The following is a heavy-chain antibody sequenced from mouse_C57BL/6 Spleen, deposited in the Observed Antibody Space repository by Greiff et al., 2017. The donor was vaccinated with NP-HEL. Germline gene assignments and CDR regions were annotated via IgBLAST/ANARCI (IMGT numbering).Heavy chain of an antibody. J-gene: IGHJ2*01. CDR2: ISDGGSYT. V-gene: IGHV5-4*01. CDR3: ARDLDLDY. Sequence: EVKLMESGGGLVKPGGSLKLSCAASGFTFSSYAMSWVRQTPEKRLEWVATISDGGSYTYYPDNVKGRFTISRDNAKNNLYLQMSHLKSEDTAMYYCARDLDLDYWGQGTTLTVSS. CDR1: GFTFSSYA.